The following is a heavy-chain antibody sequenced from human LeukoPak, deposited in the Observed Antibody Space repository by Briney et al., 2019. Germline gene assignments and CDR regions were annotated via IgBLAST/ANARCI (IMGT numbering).Heavy chain of an antibody. CDR2: IYSGGST. J-gene: IGHJ4*02. Sequence: GGSLRLSCAASGFIVSSNYMSWVRQAPGKGLEWVSVIYSGGSTYYADSVKGRFTISRDNSKNTLYLQMNSLKTEDTAVYYCVSISASVLGESFDYWGRGTLVIVSS. CDR1: GFIVSSNY. V-gene: IGHV3-53*01. CDR3: VSISASVLGESFDY. D-gene: IGHD3-16*01.